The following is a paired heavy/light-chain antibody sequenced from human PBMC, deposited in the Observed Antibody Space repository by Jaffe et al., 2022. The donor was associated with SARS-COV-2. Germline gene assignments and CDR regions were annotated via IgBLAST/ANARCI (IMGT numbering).Light chain of an antibody. CDR1: QSISIW. CDR2: EVS. V-gene: IGKV1-5*03. CDR3: QQYDNYPRT. Sequence: DIQMTQSPSTLSASVGDRVTITCRASQSISIWLAWYQQKPGKAPKVLIYEVSSLESGVPSRFSGSGSGTEFTLTISSLQPDDFATYYCQQYDNYPRTFGQGTKVEIK. J-gene: IGKJ1*01.
Heavy chain of an antibody. Sequence: EVQLVESGGGLVQPGGSLRLSCAASGFTFSSSAMSWVRQAPGKGLEWVSTITASGGVTYYADSVKGRFTVSRDNSKNTLFLQMNSLRGEDTDTAVYYCAKGGVGAIVGYFDDWGQGSLVTVSS. CDR1: GFTFSSSA. V-gene: IGHV3-23*04. J-gene: IGHJ4*02. D-gene: IGHD1-26*01. CDR3: AKGGVGAIVGYFDD. CDR2: ITASGGVT.